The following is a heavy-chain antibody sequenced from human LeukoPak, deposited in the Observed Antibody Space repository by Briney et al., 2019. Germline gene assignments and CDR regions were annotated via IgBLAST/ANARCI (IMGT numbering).Heavy chain of an antibody. J-gene: IGHJ4*02. V-gene: IGHV4-34*01. D-gene: IGHD3-22*01. CDR3: ARDSPHTYYYDSSAEAPDY. Sequence: SETLSLTCAVYGGSFSGYYWSWIRQPPGKGLEWIGEINHSGSTNYNPSLKSRVTISVDTSKNQFSLKLSSVTAADTAVYYCARDSPHTYYYDSSAEAPDYWGQGTLVTVSS. CDR1: GGSFSGYY. CDR2: INHSGST.